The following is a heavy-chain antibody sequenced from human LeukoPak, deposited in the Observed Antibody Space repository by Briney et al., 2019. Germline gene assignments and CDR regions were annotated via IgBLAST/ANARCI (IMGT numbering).Heavy chain of an antibody. D-gene: IGHD3-22*01. Sequence: PGGSLRLSCAGSGYSFRSHSMNWVRQAPGKGLEWVSSISSISHYIYYAGSVKGQFTISRDNAKNSLYLQMNSLRAEDTALYYCTRDYYDSSGLPFDYWRQGTLVTVSS. V-gene: IGHV3-21*01. J-gene: IGHJ4*02. CDR3: TRDYYDSSGLPFDY. CDR1: GYSFRSHS. CDR2: ISSISHYI.